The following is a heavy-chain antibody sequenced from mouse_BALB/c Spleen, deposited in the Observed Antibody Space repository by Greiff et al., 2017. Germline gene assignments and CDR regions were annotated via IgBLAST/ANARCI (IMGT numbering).Heavy chain of an antibody. J-gene: IGHJ4*01. Sequence: EVQGVESGGGLVQPGGSLKLSCAASGFDFSRYWMSWVRQAPGKGLEWIGEINPDSSTINYTPSLKDKFIISRDNAKNTLYLQMSKVRSEDTALYYCAKGYGNYAMGGAMDYWGQGTSVTVSS. CDR2: INPDSSTI. CDR1: GFDFSRYW. CDR3: AKGYGNYAMGGAMDY. D-gene: IGHD2-1*01. V-gene: IGHV4-1*02.